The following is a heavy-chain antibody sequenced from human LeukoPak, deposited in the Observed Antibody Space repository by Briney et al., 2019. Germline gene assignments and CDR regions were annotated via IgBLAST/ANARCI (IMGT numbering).Heavy chain of an antibody. CDR1: GGPFSGYY. CDR3: ARTNGKRWLPYYFDY. D-gene: IGHD5-24*01. J-gene: IGHJ4*02. CDR2: INHSGST. Sequence: PSETLSLTCAVYGGPFSGYYWSWIRQPPGKGLEWIGEINHSGSTNYNPSLKSRVTISVDTSKNQFSLKLSSVTAADTAVYYCARTNGKRWLPYYFDYWGQGTLVTVSS. V-gene: IGHV4-34*01.